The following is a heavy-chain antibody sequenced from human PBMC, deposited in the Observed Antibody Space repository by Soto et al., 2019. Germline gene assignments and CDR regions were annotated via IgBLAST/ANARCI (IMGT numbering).Heavy chain of an antibody. J-gene: IGHJ4*02. CDR3: ARELSRSSGWSNYFDY. CDR1: GYTFTSCY. CDR2: INPNTGNT. Sequence: QVQLVQCGAEVKKPGASVKVSCEASGYTFTSCYMHWVRQAPGQGLEWMGIINPNTGNTVYAQKFLGRVTMTRDTSTTTVYMELISLRSEDSAVYYCARELSRSSGWSNYFDYWGQGTLVTVSS. V-gene: IGHV1-46*01. D-gene: IGHD6-19*01.